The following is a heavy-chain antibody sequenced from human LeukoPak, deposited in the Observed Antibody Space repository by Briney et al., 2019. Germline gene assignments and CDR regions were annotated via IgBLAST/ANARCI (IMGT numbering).Heavy chain of an antibody. CDR1: GYTFTGYY. D-gene: IGHD3-10*01. CDR3: ARGLYGSGSFDY. CDR2: INPNSCGT. Sequence: ASVKVSCKASGYTFTGYYMHWVRQAPGQGLEWMGWINPNSCGTNYAQKFRGRVSMTRETSISTAYMKLSRLRSDDTAVYYCARGLYGSGSFDYWGQGTLVTVSS. V-gene: IGHV1-2*02. J-gene: IGHJ4*02.